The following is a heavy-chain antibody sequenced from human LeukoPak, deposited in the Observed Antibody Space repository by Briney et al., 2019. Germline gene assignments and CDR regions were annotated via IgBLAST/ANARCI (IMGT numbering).Heavy chain of an antibody. Sequence: GGSLRLSCAASGFTFSSYSMNWVRQAPGKGLEWVSSISSSSSYIYYADSVKGRFTISRGNAKNSLYLQMNSLRAEDTAVYYCAREVRMVRGVYFDYWGQGTLVIVSS. CDR2: ISSSSSYI. CDR3: AREVRMVRGVYFDY. J-gene: IGHJ4*02. CDR1: GFTFSSYS. V-gene: IGHV3-21*01. D-gene: IGHD3-10*01.